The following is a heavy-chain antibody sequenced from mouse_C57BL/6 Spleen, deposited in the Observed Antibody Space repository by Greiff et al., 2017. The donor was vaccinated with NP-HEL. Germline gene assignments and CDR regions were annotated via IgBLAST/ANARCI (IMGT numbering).Heavy chain of an antibody. Sequence: EVQLQQSGPELVKPGASVKISCKASGYTFTDYYINWVKQSHGKSLEWIGDINPNNGDTSYNQKFQGKATLTVAKSSSTAYMKLRSLTSEDSAVYYCARRNYASFAYWGQGTLVTVSA. CDR1: GYTFTDYY. CDR2: INPNNGDT. J-gene: IGHJ3*01. D-gene: IGHD1-1*01. V-gene: IGHV1-26*01. CDR3: ARRNYASFAY.